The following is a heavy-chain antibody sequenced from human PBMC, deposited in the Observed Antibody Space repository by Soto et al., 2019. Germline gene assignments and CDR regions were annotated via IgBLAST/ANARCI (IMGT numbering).Heavy chain of an antibody. Sequence: LGESLKISCKGSGYSFTSYWISWVRQMPGKGLEWMGRIDPSDSYTNYSPSFQGHVTISADKSISTAYLQWSSLKASDTAMYYCARPGYCSGGSCPNDAFDIWGQGTMVTVSS. CDR3: ARPGYCSGGSCPNDAFDI. V-gene: IGHV5-10-1*01. J-gene: IGHJ3*02. CDR1: GYSFTSYW. D-gene: IGHD2-15*01. CDR2: IDPSDSYT.